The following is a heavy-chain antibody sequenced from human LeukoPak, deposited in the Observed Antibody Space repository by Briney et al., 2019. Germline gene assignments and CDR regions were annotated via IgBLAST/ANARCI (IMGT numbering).Heavy chain of an antibody. Sequence: GGSLRLSCAASGFTFDDYGMSWVRHAPGKGLEWVSGINWNGGSTGYADSVKGRFTISRDNAKNSLYLQMNSLRAEDTALYHCARKSNYYYYGMDVWGQGTTVTVSS. CDR2: INWNGGST. V-gene: IGHV3-20*01. CDR3: ARKSNYYYYGMDV. J-gene: IGHJ6*02. CDR1: GFTFDDYG.